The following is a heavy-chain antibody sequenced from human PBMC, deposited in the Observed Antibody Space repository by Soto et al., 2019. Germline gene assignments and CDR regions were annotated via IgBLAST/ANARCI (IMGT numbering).Heavy chain of an antibody. D-gene: IGHD3-10*01. CDR3: AKDLSFWFRHPTYYSALDV. CDR1: GGTSINYG. V-gene: IGHV3-23*01. J-gene: IGHJ6*04. CDR2: ISGSGGRT. Sequence: RLSCTVSGGTSINYGVRCIRKAPGKGLEWVSGISGSGGRTHYADSVKGRFTFSRDNSKNTLYLQMNSLRAEDTAVYFCAKDLSFWFRHPTYYSALDVWGEGTTVTVSS.